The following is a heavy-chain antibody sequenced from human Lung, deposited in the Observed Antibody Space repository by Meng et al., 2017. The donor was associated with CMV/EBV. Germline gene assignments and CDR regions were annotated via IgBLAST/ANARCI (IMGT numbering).Heavy chain of an antibody. CDR2: INWDGTST. J-gene: IGHJ1*01. V-gene: IGHV3-43D*03. Sequence: VQLGGSGGVVVQPGGALSLCCAGSGFSFDDFAMHWVRQAPGKGLEWVSHINWDGTSTYYADSVKGRFIISRDNIRNLLYLQMNSLTVEDSALYYCTKGRTREYFQHWGQGTLVTVSS. CDR3: TKGRTREYFQH. CDR1: GFSFDDFA.